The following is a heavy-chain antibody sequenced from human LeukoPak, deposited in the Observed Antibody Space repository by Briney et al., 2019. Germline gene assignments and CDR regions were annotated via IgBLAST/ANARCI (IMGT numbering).Heavy chain of an antibody. CDR3: ATNARVGATRGYYFDY. CDR1: GFTFSAYA. Sequence: SGGSLRLSCEASGFTFSAYAMTWVRQAPGQGLEWVSSIGSDNKPHYSESVKGRFTISRDNSKNTLYLQMNSLRAEDTAVYYCATNARVGATRGYYFDYWGQGTLVTVSS. J-gene: IGHJ4*02. D-gene: IGHD1-26*01. V-gene: IGHV3-23*05. CDR2: IGSDNKP.